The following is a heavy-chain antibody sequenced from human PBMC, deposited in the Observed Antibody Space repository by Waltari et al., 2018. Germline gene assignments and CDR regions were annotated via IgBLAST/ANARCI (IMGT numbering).Heavy chain of an antibody. Sequence: QVQLVQSGAEVKKPGASVKVSCKVSGYTLTELSMHWVRQAPGKGLEWMGGFDPEDGETIYAQKFQGRVTMTEDTSTDTAYMELSSLRSEDTAVYYCATAPITMVRGVIITEGWFDPWGQGTLVTVSS. D-gene: IGHD3-10*01. V-gene: IGHV1-24*01. CDR3: ATAPITMVRGVIITEGWFDP. CDR1: GYTLTELS. CDR2: FDPEDGET. J-gene: IGHJ5*02.